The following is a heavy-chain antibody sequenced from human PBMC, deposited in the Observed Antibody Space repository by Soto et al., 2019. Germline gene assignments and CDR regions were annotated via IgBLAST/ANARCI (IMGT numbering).Heavy chain of an antibody. D-gene: IGHD2-15*01. CDR3: AMDLYGGSSRFDY. J-gene: IGHJ4*02. CDR1: GFTFSNNG. Sequence: QVQLVESGGGAVQPGRSLRLSCAASGFTFSNNGIHWVRQAPGKGLVWVAVIAADGINKYYADSVKGRSTISRNNSKNKLFLQMNSLSVEDTAVYYCAMDLYGGSSRFDYWGQGTLVTVSS. CDR2: IAADGINK. V-gene: IGHV3-30*03.